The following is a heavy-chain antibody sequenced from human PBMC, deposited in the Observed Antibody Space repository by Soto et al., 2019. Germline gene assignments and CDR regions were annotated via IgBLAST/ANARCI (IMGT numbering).Heavy chain of an antibody. J-gene: IGHJ4*02. CDR1: GYTFTTYD. D-gene: IGHD6-25*01. V-gene: IGHV1-8*01. CDR2: MNPYSGNT. Sequence: GASVKVSCKASGYTFTTYDISWVRQATGQGLEWMGWMNPYSGNTGYAQKFQGRVTVTRNTSIGTVYMELSGLRPDDTAVYYCARRKERSGPHYFDYWGQGSQVTVSS. CDR3: ARRKERSGPHYFDY.